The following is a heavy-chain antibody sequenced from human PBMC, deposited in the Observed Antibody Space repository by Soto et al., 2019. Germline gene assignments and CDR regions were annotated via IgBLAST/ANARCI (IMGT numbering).Heavy chain of an antibody. D-gene: IGHD3-22*01. J-gene: IGHJ3*02. CDR1: SGSFSGYY. V-gene: IGHV4-34*01. CDR3: ASLMIVVTIRGDAFDI. Sequence: QVQLHQWGAGLLKPSETLSLTCAVYSGSFSGYYWSWIRQPPGKGLEWIGEIDHAGATNYNPSLNSRVTISMDTSKNQFSLKLSSVTAADTAVYYCASLMIVVTIRGDAFDIWGQGTMVTVSS. CDR2: IDHAGAT.